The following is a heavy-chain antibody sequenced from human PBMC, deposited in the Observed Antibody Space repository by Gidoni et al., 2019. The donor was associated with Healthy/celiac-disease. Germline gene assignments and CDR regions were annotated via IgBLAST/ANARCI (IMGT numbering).Heavy chain of an antibody. CDR1: GFTFTSSA. V-gene: IGHV1-58*01. CDR2: IVVGSGNT. D-gene: IGHD3-22*01. CDR3: AAVSGITMIVGVK. Sequence: QMQLVQSGPEVKKPGTSVKVSCKASGFTFTSSAVQWVRQARGQRLGWIGWIVVGSGNTNYAQKFQERVTITRDMSTSTAYMELSSLRSEDTAVYYCAAVSGITMIVGVKWGQGTLVTVSS. J-gene: IGHJ4*02.